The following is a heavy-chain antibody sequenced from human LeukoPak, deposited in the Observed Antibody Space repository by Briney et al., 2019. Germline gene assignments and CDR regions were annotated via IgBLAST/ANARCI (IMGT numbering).Heavy chain of an antibody. CDR3: ARSNSFDY. Sequence: GGSLRLSCAASGFSFSGDWMSWVRQAPGKGLEWVAHIQYDGSEKSYVDSVRGRFTISRDNAKNSLYLQMSSLRAEDTAVYYCARSNSFDYWGHGTLVTVSS. CDR1: GFSFSGDW. CDR2: IQYDGSEK. J-gene: IGHJ4*01. V-gene: IGHV3-7*01. D-gene: IGHD6-6*01.